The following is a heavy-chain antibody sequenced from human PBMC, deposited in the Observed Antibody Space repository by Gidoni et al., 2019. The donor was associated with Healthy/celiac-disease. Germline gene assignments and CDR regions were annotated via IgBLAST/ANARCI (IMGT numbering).Heavy chain of an antibody. CDR2: ISGSGGRT. V-gene: IGHV3-23*01. Sequence: EVQLLESGGGLVQPGGSLRLSCAASGFTFRSYAMSWVRQAPGTGLEWVSAISGSGGRTYYADSVKGRFTISRDNSKNTLYLQMNSLRAEDTAVYYCASNSLRGWELSRKTPNRGGMDVWGQGTTVTVSS. CDR3: ASNSLRGWELSRKTPNRGGMDV. J-gene: IGHJ6*02. D-gene: IGHD1-26*01. CDR1: GFTFRSYA.